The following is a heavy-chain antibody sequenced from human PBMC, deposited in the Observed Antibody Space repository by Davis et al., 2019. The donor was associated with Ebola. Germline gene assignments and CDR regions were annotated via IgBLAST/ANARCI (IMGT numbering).Heavy chain of an antibody. CDR1: GFTFSSYA. CDR3: AREGGYCSSTSCYSYYYYGMDV. D-gene: IGHD2-2*02. J-gene: IGHJ6*02. V-gene: IGHV3-21*01. CDR2: ISSSSRYI. Sequence: GGSLRLSCAASGFTFSSYAMHWVRQAPGKGLEWVSSISSSSRYIYYADPVKGRFTISRDNAKSSLYLQRNNLRAEDTAVYYCAREGGYCSSTSCYSYYYYGMDVWGQGTTVTVSS.